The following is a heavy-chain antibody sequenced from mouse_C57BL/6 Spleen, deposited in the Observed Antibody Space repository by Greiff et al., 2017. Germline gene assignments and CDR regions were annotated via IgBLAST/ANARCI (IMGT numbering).Heavy chain of an antibody. V-gene: IGHV1-81*01. Sequence: VKLQQSGAELARPGASVKLSCKASGYTFTSYGISWVKQRTGQGLEWIGEIYPRSGNTYYNETFKGKATLTADKSSSTAYMELRSLTSEDSAVYFCARGTCSPYFDYWGQGTTLTVSS. CDR3: ARGTCSPYFDY. CDR1: GYTFTSYG. CDR2: IYPRSGNT. J-gene: IGHJ2*01. D-gene: IGHD1-1*01.